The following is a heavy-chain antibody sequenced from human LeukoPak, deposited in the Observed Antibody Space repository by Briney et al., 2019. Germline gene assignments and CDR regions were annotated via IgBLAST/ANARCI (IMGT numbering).Heavy chain of an antibody. Sequence: PSETLSLTCDVSGVSFSTYYWSWIRQSPEKGLEWIGEVNHSGYTNLNPSLKSRVTISVDTSKNQFSLKLSSVTAADTAIYYCARQLYGSDYWGQGTLVTVS. CDR3: ARQLYGSDY. CDR1: GVSFSTYY. J-gene: IGHJ4*02. D-gene: IGHD4-17*01. CDR2: VNHSGYT. V-gene: IGHV4-34*01.